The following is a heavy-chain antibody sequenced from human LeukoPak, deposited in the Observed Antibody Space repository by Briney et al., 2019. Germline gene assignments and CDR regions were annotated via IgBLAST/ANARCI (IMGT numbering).Heavy chain of an antibody. Sequence: GESLKISCKGSGYSFTSYWIGWVRQMPGKGLEWMGIIYPSDSDTRYSPSFQGQVTISADKSISTAYLQWSSLKASDTAMYYCARHQGDILRYFDWLFQGAFDIWGQGTMVTVSS. CDR1: GYSFTSYW. CDR2: IYPSDSDT. J-gene: IGHJ3*02. V-gene: IGHV5-51*01. D-gene: IGHD3-9*01. CDR3: ARHQGDILRYFDWLFQGAFDI.